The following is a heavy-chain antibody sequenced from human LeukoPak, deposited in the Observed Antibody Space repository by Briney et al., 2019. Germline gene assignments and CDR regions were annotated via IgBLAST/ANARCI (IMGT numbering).Heavy chain of an antibody. Sequence: GGSLRLSCAASGFIVNYNYMSWVRQAPGKGLEWVSVIYSGGSTYYADSVKGRFTISRDNSKNMVYLQMNSLRVEDTAVYYCARVKVGTAYWFDPWGQGTLVTVSS. J-gene: IGHJ5*02. CDR3: ARVKVGTAYWFDP. CDR2: IYSGGST. D-gene: IGHD4-23*01. CDR1: GFIVNYNY. V-gene: IGHV3-66*01.